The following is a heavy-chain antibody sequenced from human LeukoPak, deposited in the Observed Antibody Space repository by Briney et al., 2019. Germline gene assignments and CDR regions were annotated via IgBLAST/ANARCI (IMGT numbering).Heavy chain of an antibody. CDR1: GFTVSSNH. J-gene: IGHJ4*02. D-gene: IGHD6-6*01. Sequence: PGGSLRLSCAASGFTVSSNHMSWVRQAPGKGLEWVSVIYSGGSTYYADSVKGRFTISRDNSKNTLYLQMNSLRAEDTAVYYCARDLLRDSSSSYGYWGQGTLVTVSS. CDR2: IYSGGST. V-gene: IGHV3-53*01. CDR3: ARDLLRDSSSSYGY.